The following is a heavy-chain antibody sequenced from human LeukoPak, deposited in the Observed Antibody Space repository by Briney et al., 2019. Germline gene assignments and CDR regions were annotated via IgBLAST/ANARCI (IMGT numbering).Heavy chain of an antibody. D-gene: IGHD6-6*01. CDR3: ARGSSSTLFDY. CDR1: GFTFSNYW. J-gene: IGHJ4*02. CDR2: INSDGSST. V-gene: IGHV3-74*01. Sequence: GGSLRLSCAASGFTFSNYWMHWVRQAPGKGLVWVSRINSDGSSTSYADSVKGRFTISRDNAKNTLYLQMNSLRAEDTAVYYCARGSSSTLFDYWGQGTLVTVSS.